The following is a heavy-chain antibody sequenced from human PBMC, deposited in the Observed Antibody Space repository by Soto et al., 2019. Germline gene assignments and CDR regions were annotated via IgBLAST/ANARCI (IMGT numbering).Heavy chain of an antibody. V-gene: IGHV3-33*01. J-gene: IGHJ4*02. CDR1: GFTFSSYG. CDR2: IWYDGSNK. CDR3: AREAYSSSSPPNYFDY. Sequence: CAASGFTFSSYGMHWVRQAPGKGLEWVAVIWYDGSNKYYADSVKGRFTISRDNSKNTLYLQMNSLRAEDTAVYYGAREAYSSSSPPNYFDYWGQGTLVTVSS. D-gene: IGHD6-6*01.